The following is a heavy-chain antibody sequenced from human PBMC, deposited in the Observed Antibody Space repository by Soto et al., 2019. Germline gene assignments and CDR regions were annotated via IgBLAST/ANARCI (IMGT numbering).Heavy chain of an antibody. J-gene: IGHJ3*02. CDR2: IKSKTDGGTT. CDR1: GFTFSNAW. D-gene: IGHD1-26*01. Sequence: GGSLRLSCAASGFTFSNAWMSWVRQAPGKGLEWVGRIKSKTDGGTTDYAAPVKGRFTISRDDSKNTLYLQMNSLKTEDTALYYCTTGGGVVWDPDAFDIWGQGTMVTVSS. CDR3: TTGGGVVWDPDAFDI. V-gene: IGHV3-15*01.